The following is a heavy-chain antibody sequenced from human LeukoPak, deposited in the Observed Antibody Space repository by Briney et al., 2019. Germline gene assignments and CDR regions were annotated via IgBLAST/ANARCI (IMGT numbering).Heavy chain of an antibody. Sequence: SETLSLTCTVSGDSISTYYWSWIRQPPGKGLEWIGYIYYSGSTNYNPSLKSRVTISVDTSKNQFSLKLSSVTAADTAMYCCARVGYNYDSSGYYPSLEHYFDYWGQGALLTVSS. CDR2: IYYSGST. J-gene: IGHJ4*02. CDR1: GDSISTYY. D-gene: IGHD3-22*01. V-gene: IGHV4-59*01. CDR3: ARVGYNYDSSGYYPSLEHYFDY.